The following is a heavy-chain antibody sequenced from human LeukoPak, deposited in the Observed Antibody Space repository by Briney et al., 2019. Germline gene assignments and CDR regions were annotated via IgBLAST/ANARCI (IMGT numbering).Heavy chain of an antibody. CDR3: ATVVAVADYFDY. J-gene: IGHJ4*02. Sequence: ASVKVSCKVSGYSLSELSMHWVRLAPGQGLEWMGWINPNSGGTNYAQKFQGRVTMTRDTSISTAYMELTRLTSDDTAVYYCATVVAVADYFDYWGQGTLVTVSS. CDR2: INPNSGGT. V-gene: IGHV1-2*02. CDR1: GYSLSELS. D-gene: IGHD6-19*01.